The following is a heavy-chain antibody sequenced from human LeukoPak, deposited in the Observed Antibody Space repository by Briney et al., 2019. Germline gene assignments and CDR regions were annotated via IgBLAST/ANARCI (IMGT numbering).Heavy chain of an antibody. J-gene: IGHJ4*02. CDR3: ARDGEVSYSSGWSYFDY. V-gene: IGHV3-21*01. Sequence: PGGSLRLSCAASGFTFSTYSMDWVRQAPGKGLEWVSSISSSSSYIYYADSVKGRFTISGDNAKNSLYLQMNSLRAEDTAVYYCARDGEVSYSSGWSYFDYWGQGTLVTVSS. D-gene: IGHD6-19*01. CDR2: ISSSSSYI. CDR1: GFTFSTYS.